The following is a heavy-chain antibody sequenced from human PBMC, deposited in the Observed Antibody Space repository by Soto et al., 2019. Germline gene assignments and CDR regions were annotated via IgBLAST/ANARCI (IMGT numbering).Heavy chain of an antibody. CDR1: GFTFSSYG. D-gene: IGHD6-19*01. CDR3: AKDRMEGDTAVAGSTFDY. J-gene: IGHJ4*02. V-gene: IGHV3-30*18. Sequence: GGSLRLSCAASGFTFSSYGMHWVRQAPGKGLEWVAVISYDGSNKYYADSVKGRFTISRDNSKNTLYLQMNSLRAEDTAVYYCAKDRMEGDTAVAGSTFDYWGQGTLVTVSS. CDR2: ISYDGSNK.